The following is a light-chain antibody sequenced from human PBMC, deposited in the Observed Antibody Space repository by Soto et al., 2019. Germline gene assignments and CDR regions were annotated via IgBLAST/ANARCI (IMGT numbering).Light chain of an antibody. CDR3: SSYTGDNTHV. J-gene: IGLJ1*01. Sequence: SSDIGGYNYVSWYQQHPGKAPKLMINDVSNRPSGVSYRFSGSKSGNTASLTISGLQAEDEADYYCSSYTGDNTHVFGSGTKVTVL. CDR2: DVS. CDR1: SSDIGGYNY. V-gene: IGLV2-14*03.